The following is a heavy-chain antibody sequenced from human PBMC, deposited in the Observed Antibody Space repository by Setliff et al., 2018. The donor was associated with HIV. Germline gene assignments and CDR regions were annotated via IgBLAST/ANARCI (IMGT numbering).Heavy chain of an antibody. D-gene: IGHD6-6*01. CDR3: ARVLEQVVSDY. Sequence: PSETLSLTCTVSGGSISSHYWSWIRQPPGKGLEWIGEISHGGSTNYNPSLKSRVTISVDTSKNQFSLKLSSVNAADTAVYYCARVLEQVVSDYWGQGTLVTVSS. CDR2: ISHGGST. J-gene: IGHJ4*02. CDR1: GGSISSHY. V-gene: IGHV4-34*01.